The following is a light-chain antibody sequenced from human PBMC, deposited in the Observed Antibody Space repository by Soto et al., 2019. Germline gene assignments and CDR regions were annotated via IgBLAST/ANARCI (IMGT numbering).Light chain of an antibody. J-gene: IGKJ2*01. Sequence: EIVMTQSPATLSVSPGERATLSCRASQSVSSNLAWYQQKPGQAPRLLSYGASTSATGIPARFSGSGSGTEFTLTISSLQSEDFALYYCQQYNNWPLYTFGQGTKLEI. CDR3: QQYNNWPLYT. CDR2: GAS. CDR1: QSVSSN. V-gene: IGKV3-15*01.